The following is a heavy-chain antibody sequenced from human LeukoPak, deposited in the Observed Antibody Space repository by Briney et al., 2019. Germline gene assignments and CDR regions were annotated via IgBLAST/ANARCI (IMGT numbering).Heavy chain of an antibody. V-gene: IGHV4-34*01. CDR1: NGFDSYY. Sequence: SETLSLTCAVYNGFDSYYMTTVRQPPGKGLEWVGEITYRGSGNYSPSLKGRATISINVSQRQFSLSLRSVTAADTATYYCGVYGGDWRFDFWGQGTPITVSS. J-gene: IGHJ4*02. D-gene: IGHD2-21*02. CDR2: ITYRGSG. CDR3: GVYGGDWRFDF.